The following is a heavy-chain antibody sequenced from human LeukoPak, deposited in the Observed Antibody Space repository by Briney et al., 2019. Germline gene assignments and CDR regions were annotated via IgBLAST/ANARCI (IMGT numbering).Heavy chain of an antibody. CDR2: IRYDGSNK. CDR3: AKDRLVVVTAIPSFDY. V-gene: IGHV3-30*02. J-gene: IGHJ4*02. CDR1: GFTFSSYG. D-gene: IGHD2-21*02. Sequence: PGGSLRLSCAASGFTFSSYGMHWVRQAPGKGLEWVAFIRYDGSNKYYADSVKGRFTISRDNSKNTLYLQMNSLRGEDTAVYYCAKDRLVVVTAIPSFDYWGQGTLVTVSS.